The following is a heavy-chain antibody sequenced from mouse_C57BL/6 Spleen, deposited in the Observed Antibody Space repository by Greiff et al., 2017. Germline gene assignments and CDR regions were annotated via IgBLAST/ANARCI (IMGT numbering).Heavy chain of an antibody. CDR1: GYTFTDYN. J-gene: IGHJ1*03. D-gene: IGHD1-1*01. V-gene: IGHV1-18*01. CDR3: ARHGSSYWYFDV. CDR2: INPKNGGT. Sequence: VQLQQSGPELVKPGASVKIPCKASGYTFTDYNMDWVKQSHGKSLEWIGVINPKNGGTIYNEKFKGKATLTVDKSSSTAYMELRSLTSEDTAVYYCARHGSSYWYFDVWGTGTTVTVSS.